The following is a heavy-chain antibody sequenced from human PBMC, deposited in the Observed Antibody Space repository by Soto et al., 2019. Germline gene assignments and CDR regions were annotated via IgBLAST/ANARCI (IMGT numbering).Heavy chain of an antibody. J-gene: IGHJ6*02. CDR3: AREYCSSTSCYYYYGMDV. V-gene: IGHV4-31*03. CDR1: GGSISSGGYY. D-gene: IGHD2-2*01. Sequence: QVQLQESGPGLVKPSQTLSLTCTVSGGSISSGGYYWSWIRQHPGKGLEWIGCIYYSGSTYNNPSLKSRVTISLDTSKNQFSLKLSSVTAADTAVYYCAREYCSSTSCYYYYGMDVWGQGTTVTVSS. CDR2: IYYSGST.